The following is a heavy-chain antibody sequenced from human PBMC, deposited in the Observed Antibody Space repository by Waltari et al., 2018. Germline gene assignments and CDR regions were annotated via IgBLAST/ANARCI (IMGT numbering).Heavy chain of an antibody. D-gene: IGHD1-1*01. CDR1: GDSITTTRHY. CDR2: ISYNGAT. Sequence: QLRLQESGPGLVKPSETLSLTCSVYGDSITTTRHYFGWLRQPPGTVLEWIATISYNGATYSSPSLKSRVTISRDTSKNQLSLTVDSVTATDTAVYYCATYIGASLGTASFDVWGQGTMVTVSS. V-gene: IGHV4-39*01. CDR3: ATYIGASLGTASFDV. J-gene: IGHJ3*01.